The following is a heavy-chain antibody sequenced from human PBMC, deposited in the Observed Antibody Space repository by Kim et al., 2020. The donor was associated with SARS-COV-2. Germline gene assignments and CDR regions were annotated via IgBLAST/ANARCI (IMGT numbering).Heavy chain of an antibody. CDR3: AMSYDYVWGSYRPPRY. CDR1: GGSFSGYY. Sequence: SETLSLTCAVYGGSFSGYYWSWIRQPPGKGLEWIGEINHSGSTNYNPSLKSRVTISVDTSKNQFSLKLSSVTAADTAVYYCAMSYDYVWGSYRPPRYWGQGTLVTVSS. J-gene: IGHJ4*02. D-gene: IGHD3-16*02. CDR2: INHSGST. V-gene: IGHV4-34*01.